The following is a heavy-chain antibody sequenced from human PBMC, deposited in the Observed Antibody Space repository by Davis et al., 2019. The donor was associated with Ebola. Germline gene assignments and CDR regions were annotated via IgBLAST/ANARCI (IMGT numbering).Heavy chain of an antibody. J-gene: IGHJ4*02. CDR1: GFFFRTYA. V-gene: IGHV3-23*01. CDR2: ISGGGGTT. D-gene: IGHD6-19*01. CDR3: VRSREEWYSSGWWEMGY. Sequence: PGRSLRLSCAVSGFFFRTYAMSWVRQAPGKGLEWVSIISGGGGTTYYADSVTGRLTISRENAANSLFLQMSSLKADDTGVYYCVRSREEWYSSGWWEMGYWGLGTLVTVSS.